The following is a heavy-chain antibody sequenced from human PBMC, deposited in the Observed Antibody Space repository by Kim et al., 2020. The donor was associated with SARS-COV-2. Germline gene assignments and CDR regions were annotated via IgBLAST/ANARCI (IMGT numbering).Heavy chain of an antibody. Sequence: GGSLRLSCAASGFTVSSNYMSWVRQAPGKGLEWVSVIYSGGSTYYADSVKGRFTISRDNSKNTLYLQMNSLRAEDTAVYYCARVRIAAAGLPDYWGQGTLVTVSS. CDR3: ARVRIAAAGLPDY. CDR2: IYSGGST. CDR1: GFTVSSNY. V-gene: IGHV3-53*01. D-gene: IGHD6-13*01. J-gene: IGHJ4*02.